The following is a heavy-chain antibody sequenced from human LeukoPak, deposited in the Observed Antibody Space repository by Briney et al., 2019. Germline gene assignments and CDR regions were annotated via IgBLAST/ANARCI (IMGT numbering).Heavy chain of an antibody. Sequence: GGSLRLSCTTSGFTFSNYWMNWFRQAPGKGLEWVANIKRDGSERYYVDSVRGRFTISRDNPKNSLYLQMNNLRVEDTAVYYCEGGVTWGQGSMVTVSP. CDR3: EGGVT. CDR2: IKRDGSER. CDR1: GFTFSNYW. J-gene: IGHJ3*01. V-gene: IGHV3-7*01. D-gene: IGHD5/OR15-5a*01.